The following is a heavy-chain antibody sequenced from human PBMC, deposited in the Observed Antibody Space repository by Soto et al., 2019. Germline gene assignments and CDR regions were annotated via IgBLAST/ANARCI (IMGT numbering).Heavy chain of an antibody. V-gene: IGHV3-73*02. D-gene: IGHD3-3*01. CDR3: ARGVCDFWSGHPKGVDY. Sequence: EVQLVESGGGLVQPGGSLKLSCAASGFTFSGSAMHWVRQASGKGLEWVGRIRNKANNYATAYAVSVKGRFTISRDDSRNTVYLEVNSLKTEDTAVYYCARGVCDFWSGHPKGVDYWGQGTVVTVSS. J-gene: IGHJ4*02. CDR1: GFTFSGSA. CDR2: IRNKANNYAT.